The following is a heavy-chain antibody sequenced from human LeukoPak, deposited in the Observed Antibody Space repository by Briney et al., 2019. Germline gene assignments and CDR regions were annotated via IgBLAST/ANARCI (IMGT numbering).Heavy chain of an antibody. CDR3: VKEACGGDCYSGSDDY. Sequence: PGGSLRLSCSASGFTFSSYALHWVRQAPGKGLEYVSAISSNGGSTYYADSVKGRFTISRDNSKNTLYLQMSSLIAEDTAVYYCVKEACGGDCYSGSDDYWGQGTLVTVSS. J-gene: IGHJ4*02. D-gene: IGHD2-21*02. CDR2: ISSNGGST. V-gene: IGHV3-64D*06. CDR1: GFTFSSYA.